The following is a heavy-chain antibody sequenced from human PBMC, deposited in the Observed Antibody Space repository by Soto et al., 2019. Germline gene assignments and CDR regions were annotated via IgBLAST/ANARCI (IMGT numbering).Heavy chain of an antibody. J-gene: IGHJ6*02. Sequence: QPGGSLRLSCAASGFTFSSYEMSWVRQAPGKGLEWVSYISSSGSTIYYADSVKGRFTISRDNAKNSLYLQMNSLRAEDTAVYYCARESGSYPGYYYYGMDVWGQGTTVTVSS. CDR2: ISSSGSTI. CDR1: GFTFSSYE. V-gene: IGHV3-48*03. CDR3: ARESGSYPGYYYYGMDV. D-gene: IGHD1-26*01.